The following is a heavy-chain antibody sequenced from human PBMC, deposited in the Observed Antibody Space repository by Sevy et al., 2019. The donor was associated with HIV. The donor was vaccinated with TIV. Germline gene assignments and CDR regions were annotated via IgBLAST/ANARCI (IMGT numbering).Heavy chain of an antibody. CDR2: ISSDGVST. CDR1: GFSFSNSA. J-gene: IGHJ3*02. V-gene: IGHV3-64*04. CDR3: ARPYGSGSWEAFDI. D-gene: IGHD3-10*01. Sequence: GGSLRLSCSGSGFSFSNSAMNWVRQTPGKGLKYVSAISSDGVSTYYTDSVKGRFTISRDNAKNSLYLQMSSLRAEDTAVYYCARPYGSGSWEAFDIWGQGTMVTVSS.